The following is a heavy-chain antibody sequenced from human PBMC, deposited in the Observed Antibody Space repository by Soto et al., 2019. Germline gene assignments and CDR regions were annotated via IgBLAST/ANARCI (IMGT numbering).Heavy chain of an antibody. Sequence: SETLSLTCTVSGGSVSSGSYYWSWIRQPPGKGLEWIGYIYYSGSINYNPSLKSRVTISVDTSKNQFSLKLSSVTAADTAVYYCASTVRFLEWLSDDYWGQGTLVTVSS. V-gene: IGHV4-61*01. CDR3: ASTVRFLEWLSDDY. D-gene: IGHD3-3*01. J-gene: IGHJ4*02. CDR1: GGSVSSGSYY. CDR2: IYYSGSI.